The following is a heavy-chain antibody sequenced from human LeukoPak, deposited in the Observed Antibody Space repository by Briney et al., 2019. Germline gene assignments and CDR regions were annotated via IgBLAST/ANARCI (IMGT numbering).Heavy chain of an antibody. CDR1: GYAFASYG. V-gene: IGHV1-18*01. Sequence: ASVKVSCKASGYAFASYGISWVRQAPGQGLEWMGWISAYNGSTNYAQKLQGRVTMTTDTSTSTAYMELRSLRSDDTAVYYCAREKSMSGMQWLVPQGAFDIWGQGTMVTVSS. D-gene: IGHD6-19*01. CDR2: ISAYNGST. J-gene: IGHJ3*02. CDR3: AREKSMSGMQWLVPQGAFDI.